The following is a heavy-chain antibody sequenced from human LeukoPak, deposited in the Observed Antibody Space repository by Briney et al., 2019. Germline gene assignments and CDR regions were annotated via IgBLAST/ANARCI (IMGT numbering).Heavy chain of an antibody. D-gene: IGHD3-22*01. V-gene: IGHV5-51*01. CDR2: IYPGDSGT. J-gene: IGHJ3*02. CDR3: ARHQGGNYDSSGYPDAFDI. CDR1: GYSFTSYW. Sequence: GESLKISCKGSGYSFTSYWIGWVRQMPGKGLEWMGIIYPGDSGTRYSPSFQGQVTISADKSISTAYLQWSSLKASDTAMYYCARHQGGNYDSSGYPDAFDIWGQGTMVTVSS.